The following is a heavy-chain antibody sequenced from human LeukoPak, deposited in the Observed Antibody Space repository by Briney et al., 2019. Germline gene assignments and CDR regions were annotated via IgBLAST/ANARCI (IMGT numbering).Heavy chain of an antibody. CDR1: GGSISSYY. D-gene: IGHD1-26*01. CDR2: IYYSGST. Sequence: PSETLSLTCTVSGGSISSYYWSWIRQPPGKGLEWIGYIYYSGSTNYNPSLKSRVTISVDTSKNQFSLKLSPVTAADTAVYYCARDGWELLRDLGPLNYWGQGTLVTVSS. CDR3: ARDGWELLRDLGPLNY. J-gene: IGHJ4*02. V-gene: IGHV4-59*01.